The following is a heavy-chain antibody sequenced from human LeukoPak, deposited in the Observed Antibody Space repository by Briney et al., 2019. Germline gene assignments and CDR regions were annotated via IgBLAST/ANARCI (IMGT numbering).Heavy chain of an antibody. Sequence: GGSLRLSCAASGFTFSSYAMSWVRQAPGKGLEWVSAISGSGGSTYYADSVKGRFTISRDNSKNTLYLQMNSLRAEDTAVYYCARLSGGNYWRYFDYWGQGTLVTVSS. V-gene: IGHV3-23*01. D-gene: IGHD1-26*01. CDR1: GFTFSSYA. CDR3: ARLSGGNYWRYFDY. J-gene: IGHJ4*02. CDR2: ISGSGGST.